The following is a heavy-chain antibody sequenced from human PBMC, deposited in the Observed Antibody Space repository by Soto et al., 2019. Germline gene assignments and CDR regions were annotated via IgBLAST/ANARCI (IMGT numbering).Heavy chain of an antibody. CDR2: ISAYNGNT. CDR3: ARDLDDSSGYPLEGFDY. V-gene: IGHV1-18*01. J-gene: IGHJ4*02. Sequence: SVKASSKASGFAFTSNGISWVRQAPGQGLEWMGWISAYNGNTNYAQKLQGRVTMTTDTSTSTAYMELRSLRSDDTAVYYCARDLDDSSGYPLEGFDYWGQGTLVTVSS. D-gene: IGHD3-22*01. CDR1: GFAFTSNG.